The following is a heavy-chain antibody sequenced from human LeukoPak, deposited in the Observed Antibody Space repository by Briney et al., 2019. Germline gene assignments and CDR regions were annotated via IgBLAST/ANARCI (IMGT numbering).Heavy chain of an antibody. CDR2: IEGDGRDS. Sequence: GGSLRLSCAPSGFTFGSFAMSWVRQAPGKGPEWVSTIEGDGRDSFYEDSVKGRFIISRDNSRNTLHLQMNSLRAEGSALYYRVKDAWSANGVFDPFDIWGQGTMVTVS. D-gene: IGHD2-8*01. J-gene: IGHJ3*02. CDR3: VKDAWSANGVFDPFDI. CDR1: GFTFGSFA. V-gene: IGHV3-23*01.